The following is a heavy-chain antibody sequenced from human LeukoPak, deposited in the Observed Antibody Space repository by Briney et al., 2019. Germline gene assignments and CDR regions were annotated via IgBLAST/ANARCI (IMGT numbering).Heavy chain of an antibody. CDR3: AREAHYYYSYGMDV. V-gene: IGHV1-69*04. CDR1: GGTFSSYA. J-gene: IGHJ6*02. Sequence: SVKVSCKASGGTFSSYAISWVRQAPGQGLEWMGRIIPILGIANYAQKFQGRVTITADKSTSTDYMELSSLRSEDTAVYYCAREAHYYYSYGMDVWGQGTTVTVS. CDR2: IIPILGIA.